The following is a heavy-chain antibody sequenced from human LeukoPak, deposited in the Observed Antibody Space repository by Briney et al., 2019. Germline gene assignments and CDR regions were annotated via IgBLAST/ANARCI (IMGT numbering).Heavy chain of an antibody. V-gene: IGHV3-30-3*01. D-gene: IGHD2-2*01. J-gene: IGHJ4*02. Sequence: GGSLRLSCVASGLTFSNYTMHWVRQAPGTGLEWVAAVSYGGSITSYADSVKSRLTISRDNSENTLYLQMNSLRADDTAVYYCVATSGSSTNWGQGTLVTVSS. CDR1: GLTFSNYT. CDR3: VATSGSSTN. CDR2: VSYGGSIT.